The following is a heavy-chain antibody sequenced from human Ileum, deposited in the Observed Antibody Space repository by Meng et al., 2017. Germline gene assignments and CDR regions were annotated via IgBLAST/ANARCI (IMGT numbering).Heavy chain of an antibody. V-gene: IGHV3-21*01. CDR3: ARGDYSLQRNDARDI. CDR2: ISGNSNYI. CDR1: GFTFSSYS. Sequence: GGSLRLSCAASGFTFSSYSMNWVRQAPGKGLEWVSSISGNSNYIYDADSVKGRFTSSRDNAMNSLYLQMNSLRAEDTAVYYCARGDYSLQRNDARDIWGQGTMVTVSS. D-gene: IGHD1-26*01. J-gene: IGHJ3*02.